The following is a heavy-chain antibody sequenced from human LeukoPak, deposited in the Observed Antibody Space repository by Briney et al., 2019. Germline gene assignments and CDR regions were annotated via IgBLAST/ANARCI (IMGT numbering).Heavy chain of an antibody. CDR1: GYSFTSYW. Sequence: GESLKISCKGSGYSFTSYWIGWVRQMPGKGLEWMGIIYPGDSDTRYSPSFQGQVTISADKSISTAYLQWSSLKASDTAMYYCARLPYYYDSSGSPPNFDYWGQGTLVTVSS. CDR3: ARLPYYYDSSGSPPNFDY. J-gene: IGHJ4*02. CDR2: IYPGDSDT. D-gene: IGHD3-22*01. V-gene: IGHV5-51*01.